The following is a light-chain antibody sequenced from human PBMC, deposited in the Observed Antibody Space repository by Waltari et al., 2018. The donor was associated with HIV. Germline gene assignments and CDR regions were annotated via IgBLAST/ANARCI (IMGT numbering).Light chain of an antibody. Sequence: DIVMTQSPDSLAVSLGERATIDCKSSQSVLYSSNNKNYLAWYQQTPGQSPRMIIYWSSTREAGVPDRFSGSGSGTDFNLTISSLQAEDVAVYYCQQYFTTPWTFGQGTKVEIK. CDR3: QQYFTTPWT. J-gene: IGKJ1*01. CDR2: WSS. V-gene: IGKV4-1*01. CDR1: QSVLYSSNNKNY.